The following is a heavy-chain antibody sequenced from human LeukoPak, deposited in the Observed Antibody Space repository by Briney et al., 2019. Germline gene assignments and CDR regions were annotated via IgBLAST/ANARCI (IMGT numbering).Heavy chain of an antibody. CDR2: VYDNGYT. Sequence: PSETLSLTCSVSGYSISSDYYGGWIRQSPGKGLEWIGSVYDNGYTYYNPSLKSRVTISVDTSNNQFSLKLSSVTAADTAVYYCARQSSRSFVIDYWGQGTLVTVSS. J-gene: IGHJ4*02. D-gene: IGHD6-13*01. CDR1: GYSISSDYY. CDR3: ARQSSRSFVIDY. V-gene: IGHV4-38-2*02.